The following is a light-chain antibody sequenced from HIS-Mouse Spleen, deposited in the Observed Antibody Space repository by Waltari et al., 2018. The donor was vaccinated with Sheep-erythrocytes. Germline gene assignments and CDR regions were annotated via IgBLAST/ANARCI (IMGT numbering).Light chain of an antibody. CDR2: EES. J-gene: IGLJ3*02. Sequence: SYELTQPPSVSVSPGQTARITCSGDALPKKYAYWYQQKSGQAPVLVIDEESKRPSGIPERFSGSSSGTRATLTISGAQVEDEADYYCYSTDSSGNHSNWVFGGGTKLTVL. CDR3: YSTDSSGNHSNWV. V-gene: IGLV3-10*01. CDR1: ALPKKY.